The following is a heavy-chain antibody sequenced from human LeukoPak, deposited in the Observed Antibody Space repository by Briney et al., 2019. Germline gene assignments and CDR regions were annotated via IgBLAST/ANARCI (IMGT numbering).Heavy chain of an antibody. CDR2: IYTSGST. CDR1: GGSISSYY. J-gene: IGHJ5*02. CDR3: AREEDFWSGIRTVGWFDP. V-gene: IGHV4-4*07. D-gene: IGHD3-3*01. Sequence: PSETLSLTCTVSGGSISSYYWSWIRQPAGKGLEWIGRIYTSGSTNYNPSLKSRVTMSVDTSKNQFSLKLSSVTAADTAVYYCAREEDFWSGIRTVGWFDPWGQGTLVTVSS.